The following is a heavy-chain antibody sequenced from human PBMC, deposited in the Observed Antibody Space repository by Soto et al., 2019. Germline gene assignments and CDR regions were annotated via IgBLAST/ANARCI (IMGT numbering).Heavy chain of an antibody. CDR1: GFTVSSNY. D-gene: IGHD3-3*01. CDR2: IYSGGGT. V-gene: IGHV3-53*01. Sequence: GGSLRLSCAASGFTVSSNYMCWVRQAPGKGLEWVSLIYSGGGTYFADSVKGRFTISRDNSKNTLYLQMNSLRAEDTAIYYCARDRITIFGGDYYYYGMDVWGQGTTVTVSS. CDR3: ARDRITIFGGDYYYYGMDV. J-gene: IGHJ6*02.